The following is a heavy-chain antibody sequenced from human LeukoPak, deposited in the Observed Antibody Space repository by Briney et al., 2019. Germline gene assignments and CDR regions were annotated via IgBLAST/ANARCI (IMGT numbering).Heavy chain of an antibody. D-gene: IGHD3-10*01. J-gene: IGHJ4*02. CDR1: GFTFSDHY. CDR3: ARSPLWFGEFPFDY. V-gene: IGHV3-11*01. CDR2: ISSSGSTI. Sequence: GGSLRLSCAASGFTFSDHYMSWIRQAPGKGLEWVSYISSSGSTIYYADSVKGRFTISRDNAKNSLYLQIDSLRAEDTAVYYCARSPLWFGEFPFDYWGQGTLVTVSS.